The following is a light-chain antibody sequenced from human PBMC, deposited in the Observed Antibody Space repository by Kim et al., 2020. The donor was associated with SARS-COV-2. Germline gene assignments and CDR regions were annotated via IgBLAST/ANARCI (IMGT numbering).Light chain of an antibody. J-gene: IGKJ4*01. CDR2: AAS. CDR3: QQYSGYPLT. Sequence: ESVGDRVTITCRASQGISSWLAWYQQKPGKPPKSLIYAASSLQTGVPSRFSGSGSGTDFTLTISSLQPEDFATYYCQQYSGYPLTFGGGTKVDIK. CDR1: QGISSW. V-gene: IGKV1D-16*01.